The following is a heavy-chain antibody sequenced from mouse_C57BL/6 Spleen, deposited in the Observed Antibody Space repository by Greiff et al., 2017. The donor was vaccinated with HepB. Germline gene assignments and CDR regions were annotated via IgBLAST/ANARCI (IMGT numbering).Heavy chain of an antibody. CDR3: ARCPGYALDY. J-gene: IGHJ2*01. D-gene: IGHD2-2*01. CDR2: IHPNSGST. Sequence: QVQLQQPGAELVKPGASVKLSCKASGYTFTSYWMHWVKQRPGQGLEWIGMIHPNSGSTNYNEKFKSKATLTVDKSSSTAYMQLSSLTAEDSAVYYCARCPGYALDYWGQGTTLTVSS. V-gene: IGHV1-64*01. CDR1: GYTFTSYW.